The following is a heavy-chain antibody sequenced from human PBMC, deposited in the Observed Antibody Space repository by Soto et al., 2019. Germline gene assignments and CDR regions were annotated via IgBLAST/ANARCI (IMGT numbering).Heavy chain of an antibody. D-gene: IGHD3-10*01. CDR3: EREYYYGSGSDY. CDR2: IWYDGSNK. CDR1: GFTFSSYG. V-gene: IGHV3-33*01. J-gene: IGHJ4*02. Sequence: QVQLVESGGGVVQPGRSLRLSCAASGFTFSSYGMHWVRQAPGKGLEWVAVIWYDGSNKYYADSVKGRFTISRDNSKNTLYLQMNSLRAEDTAVYYCEREYYYGSGSDYWGQGTLVTVSS.